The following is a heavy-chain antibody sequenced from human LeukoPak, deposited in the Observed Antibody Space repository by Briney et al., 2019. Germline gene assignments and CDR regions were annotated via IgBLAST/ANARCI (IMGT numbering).Heavy chain of an antibody. CDR2: IYYSGST. D-gene: IGHD3-22*01. Sequence: SETLSLTCTVSGGPINSYYWSWIRQPPGKGLEWIGYIYYSGSTNYNPSLKSRVTISLDTSNNQFSLKLSSVTAADTAVYYCARDTSGYRRGSFDYWGQGTLVTVSS. V-gene: IGHV4-59*01. J-gene: IGHJ4*02. CDR3: ARDTSGYRRGSFDY. CDR1: GGPINSYY.